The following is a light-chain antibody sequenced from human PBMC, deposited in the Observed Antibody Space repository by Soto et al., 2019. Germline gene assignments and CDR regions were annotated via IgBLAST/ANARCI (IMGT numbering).Light chain of an antibody. CDR2: AAS. V-gene: IGKV1-39*01. CDR1: QSISSY. CDR3: LQRYSTPRT. Sequence: DIQMTQSPSSLSASVGDRVTITCRASQSISSYLNWYQQKPGTAPKHLIYAASSLQSGGPSTFSGSGSGTYFPLTLSNLQPDDLANYCLLQRYSTPRTFALGTKVEMK. J-gene: IGKJ1*01.